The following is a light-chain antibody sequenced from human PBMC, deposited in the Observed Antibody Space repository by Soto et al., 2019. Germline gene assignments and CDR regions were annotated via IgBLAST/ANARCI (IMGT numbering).Light chain of an antibody. V-gene: IGKV3-20*01. Sequence: EVVLTQSPGTLSLSPGERGALSCRASQTISRNAVAWYQQRPGQAPTLHIYYVSSRATGSPDSFSGSGSRTDFTLTISRLEPEDFAVYYCQHYGASPGAFGPGTKVDIK. CDR2: YVS. CDR3: QHYGASPGA. CDR1: QTISRNA. J-gene: IGKJ3*01.